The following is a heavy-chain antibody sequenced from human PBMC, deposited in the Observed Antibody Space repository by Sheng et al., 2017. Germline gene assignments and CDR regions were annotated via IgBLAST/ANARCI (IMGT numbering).Heavy chain of an antibody. CDR1: GFTFSNFG. D-gene: IGHD2-15*01. CDR2: ISGSGVST. V-gene: IGHV3-23*01. Sequence: EVQLLESGGGLVQPGGSLRLSCAVSGFTFSNFGFSWVRQAPGKGPEWVAGISGSGVSTYHADSVKGRFTISRDNFKNMLYLQMTSLGAEDTAIYYCAKDQNVGSLPTLFDDWGQGTLVTV. J-gene: IGHJ4*02. CDR3: AKDQNVGSLPTLFDD.